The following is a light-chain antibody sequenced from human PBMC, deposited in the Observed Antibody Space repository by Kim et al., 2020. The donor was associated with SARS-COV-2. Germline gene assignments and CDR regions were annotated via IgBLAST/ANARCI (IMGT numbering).Light chain of an antibody. CDR1: KLGEKY. CDR2: QDS. CDR3: QAWDSSTVV. J-gene: IGLJ2*01. V-gene: IGLV3-1*01. Sequence: VSPGQTARITCSGDKLGEKYACWYQQKPGQSPVLVIYQDSKRPSGIPERFSGSNSGNTATLTISGTQAMDEADYYCQAWDSSTVVFGRGTKLTVL.